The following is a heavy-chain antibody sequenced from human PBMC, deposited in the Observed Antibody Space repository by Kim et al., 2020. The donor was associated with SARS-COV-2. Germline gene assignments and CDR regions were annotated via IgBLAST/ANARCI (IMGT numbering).Heavy chain of an antibody. D-gene: IGHD6-13*01. V-gene: IGHV4-59*01. CDR2: IYYSGST. CDR3: ARDGYSSSWYLGWFDP. J-gene: IGHJ5*02. CDR1: GGSISSYY. Sequence: SETLSLTCTVSGGSISSYYWSWIRQPPGKGLEWIGYIYYSGSTNYNPSLKSRVTISVDTSKNQFSLKLSSVTAADTAVYYCARDGYSSSWYLGWFDPWGQGTLVTVSS.